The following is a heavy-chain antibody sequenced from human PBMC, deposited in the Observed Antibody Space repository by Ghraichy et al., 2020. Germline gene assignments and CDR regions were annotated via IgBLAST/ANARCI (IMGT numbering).Heavy chain of an antibody. D-gene: IGHD5-12*01. CDR3: ARKGGRGLRNNTPYDY. CDR2: IFYSGST. V-gene: IGHV4-39*01. J-gene: IGHJ4*02. Sequence: GSLRLSCTVSGGSISSSSYYWGWIRQPPGKGLEWIGNIFYSGSTYYNPSLKSRITISVDTSKNQFSLNLSSVTAADTAVYYCARKGGRGLRNNTPYDYWGQGTLVTVSS. CDR1: GGSISSSSYY.